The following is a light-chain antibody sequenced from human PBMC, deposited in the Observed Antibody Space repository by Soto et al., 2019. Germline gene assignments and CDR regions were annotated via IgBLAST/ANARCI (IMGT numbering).Light chain of an antibody. V-gene: IGLV2-11*01. Sequence: QSALTQPRSVSGSPGQSVTISCTGTSSDVGGYNYVSWYQQHPGTAPKLMIYDVSKRPSGVPDRFSGSKSGNTASLTISGLQAEDEADYYCCSYAGSSFWVFGAGTKLTVL. CDR1: SSDVGGYNY. J-gene: IGLJ3*02. CDR2: DVS. CDR3: CSYAGSSFWV.